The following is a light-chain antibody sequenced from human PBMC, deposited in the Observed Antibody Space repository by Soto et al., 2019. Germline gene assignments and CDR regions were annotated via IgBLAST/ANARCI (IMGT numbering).Light chain of an antibody. CDR1: QNITKY. J-gene: IGKJ1*01. V-gene: IGKV1-39*01. CDR3: RQSAKDFWT. Sequence: DIQMTQSPSSLSASVGDRVTITCRASQNITKYLTWYQQKPGKAPKLLVYAASSLQTGVPSRFNGSGSGTDFTLTISGLQPEVFATSYCRQSAKDFWTFGQGT. CDR2: AAS.